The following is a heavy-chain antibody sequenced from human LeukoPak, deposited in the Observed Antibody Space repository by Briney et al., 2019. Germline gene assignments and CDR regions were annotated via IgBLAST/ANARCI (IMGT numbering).Heavy chain of an antibody. CDR1: GYTFTAYY. J-gene: IGHJ2*01. V-gene: IGHV1-2*02. D-gene: IGHD1-26*01. CDR3: ARAAGIVGATAPPHFDL. CDR2: INPNSGST. Sequence: ASVKVSFKASGYTFTAYYMHSVRQAPGQGLEWMGWINPNSGSTNYAQKFQGRVTMTRDTSISTAYIELRRLRSDDTAVYYCARAAGIVGATAPPHFDLWGRGALVTVSS.